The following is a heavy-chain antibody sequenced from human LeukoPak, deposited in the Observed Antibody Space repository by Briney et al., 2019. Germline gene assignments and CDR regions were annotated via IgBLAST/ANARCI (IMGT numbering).Heavy chain of an antibody. J-gene: IGHJ4*02. Sequence: PGGSLRLSCAASGFSFTTYAMSWVRQAPGKGLEWLSTVSDSGAETYYADSVKGRFTISRDNSWNTVYLQMYSLRADDTAVYYCAKSHSVAQRGYYDYWGQGTLVTVSS. CDR1: GFSFTTYA. CDR2: VSDSGAET. CDR3: AKSHSVAQRGYYDY. D-gene: IGHD4-23*01. V-gene: IGHV3-23*01.